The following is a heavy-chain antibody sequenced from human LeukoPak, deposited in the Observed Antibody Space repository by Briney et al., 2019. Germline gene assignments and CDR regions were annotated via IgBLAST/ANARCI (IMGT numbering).Heavy chain of an antibody. J-gene: IGHJ4*02. CDR2: ISGSDGST. V-gene: IGHV3-23*01. Sequence: GGSLRLSCAASGFTFSIYAMNWVRQAPGKGLEWASSISGSDGSTYYADSVKGRFTISRDNSKNTLYLQMNSLRAEDTAVYYCAILTGYYGLDYWGQGTLVTVSS. D-gene: IGHD3-9*01. CDR1: GFTFSIYA. CDR3: AILTGYYGLDY.